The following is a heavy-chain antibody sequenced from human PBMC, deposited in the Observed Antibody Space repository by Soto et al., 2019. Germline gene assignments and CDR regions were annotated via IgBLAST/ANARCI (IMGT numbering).Heavy chain of an antibody. D-gene: IGHD6-19*01. Sequence: SETLSLSCTVSGGSISSYYWSWIRQPPGKGLEWIGYLYYSGSTNYNPSLRSRVTISVDTPKNQISLKLNSVTAADTAVYFCVGSPGGLGWFDPWGLGILVTVSS. J-gene: IGHJ5*02. V-gene: IGHV4-59*08. CDR1: GGSISSYY. CDR3: VGSPGGLGWFDP. CDR2: LYYSGST.